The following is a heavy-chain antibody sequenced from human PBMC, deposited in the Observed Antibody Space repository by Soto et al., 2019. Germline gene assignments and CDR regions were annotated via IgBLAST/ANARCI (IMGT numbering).Heavy chain of an antibody. Sequence: EVQLVESGGGLVQPGRSLRLSFAVSGFTFDDYAMHWVRQAPGKGLEWVSGISWNSGNIGYADSVKGRFTISRDNAKNSLYLQMNSLRTEDTAFYYCAKDIGPSSGYSSGWYNWFDPWGQGTLVTVSS. CDR3: AKDIGPSSGYSSGWYNWFDP. CDR1: GFTFDDYA. D-gene: IGHD6-19*01. CDR2: ISWNSGNI. V-gene: IGHV3-9*01. J-gene: IGHJ5*02.